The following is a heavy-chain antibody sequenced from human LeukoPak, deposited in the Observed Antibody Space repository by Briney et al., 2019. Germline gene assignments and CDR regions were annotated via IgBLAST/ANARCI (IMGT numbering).Heavy chain of an antibody. CDR3: ARNFWFGELGIYYFDY. Sequence: ASVKVSCKASGYTFTSYGISWVRQAPGQGLEWMGWICAYNGNTNYAQKLQGRVTMTTDTSTSTAYMELRSLRSDDTAVYYCARNFWFGELGIYYFDYWGQGTLVTVSS. D-gene: IGHD3-10*01. CDR1: GYTFTSYG. V-gene: IGHV1-18*01. CDR2: ICAYNGNT. J-gene: IGHJ4*02.